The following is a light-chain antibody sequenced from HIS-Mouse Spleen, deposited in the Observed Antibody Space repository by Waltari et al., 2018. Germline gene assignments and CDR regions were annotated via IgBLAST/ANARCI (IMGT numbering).Light chain of an antibody. CDR3: CSYAGSSTFEV. V-gene: IGLV2-23*03. CDR2: EGS. CDR1: SSDVGSYNL. J-gene: IGLJ2*01. Sequence: QSALTQPASVSGSPGPSITISCTGTSSDVGSYNLLSWYQQHPGKAPKPRIYEGSKRPSGVSNRFSGSKSGNTASLTISGLQAEDEADYYCCSYAGSSTFEVFGGGTKLTVL.